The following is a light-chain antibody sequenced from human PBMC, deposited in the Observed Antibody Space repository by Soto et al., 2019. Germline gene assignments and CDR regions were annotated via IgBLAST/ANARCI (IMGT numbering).Light chain of an antibody. CDR1: QSVSGD. CDR3: QQYHNWPIT. Sequence: EIVLTQSPGTLSLSPGERATLSCRASQSVSGDLAWYHHKPGQAPRLLIYDASARALDTPARFAGSGSGTEFTLTISSLQSEDFAVYFCQQYHNWPITFGQGTRLEIK. V-gene: IGKV3-15*01. J-gene: IGKJ5*01. CDR2: DAS.